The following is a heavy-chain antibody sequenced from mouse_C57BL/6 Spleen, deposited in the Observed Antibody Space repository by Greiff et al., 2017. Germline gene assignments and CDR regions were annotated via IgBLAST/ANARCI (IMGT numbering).Heavy chain of an antibody. V-gene: IGHV1-81*01. CDR2: IYPRSGNT. Sequence: VQLQQSGAELARPGASVKLSCKASGSTFTSYGISWVKQRTGQGLEWIGEIYPRSGNTYYNEKFKGKATLTADKSSSTAYMELRSLTSEDSAVYFCARDGGGGSHCFDYWGQGTTLTVSA. CDR3: ARDGGGGSHCFDY. CDR1: GSTFTSYG. J-gene: IGHJ2*01.